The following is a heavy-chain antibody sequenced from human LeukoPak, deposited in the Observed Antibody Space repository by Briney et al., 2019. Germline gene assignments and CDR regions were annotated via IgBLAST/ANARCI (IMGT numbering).Heavy chain of an antibody. D-gene: IGHD3-3*01. CDR2: ISNSGTT. Sequence: PSETLSLTCAVYGGSFSDYSWSWIRQPPGKGLEWIGYISNSGTTYYNPSLKSRVTISVDTSKNQFSLKLSSVTAADTAVYYCARGHSRFLEWFGRDWFDPWGQGTLVTVSS. V-gene: IGHV4-34*01. J-gene: IGHJ5*02. CDR1: GGSFSDYS. CDR3: ARGHSRFLEWFGRDWFDP.